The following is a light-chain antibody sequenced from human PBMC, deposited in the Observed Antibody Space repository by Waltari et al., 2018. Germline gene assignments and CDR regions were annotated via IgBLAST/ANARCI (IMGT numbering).Light chain of an antibody. J-gene: IGKJ1*01. Sequence: DIVMTQSPDSLAVSLGERATINCKSSQTLLYNSNNKNYLAWYQQKSGQTPKLLIYWASTRESWVPDRFTGSGSATDFTLTISSLQAEDVAVYFCQQYFSTPRTFGQGTKVEIK. CDR3: QQYFSTPRT. CDR1: QTLLYNSNNKNY. CDR2: WAS. V-gene: IGKV4-1*01.